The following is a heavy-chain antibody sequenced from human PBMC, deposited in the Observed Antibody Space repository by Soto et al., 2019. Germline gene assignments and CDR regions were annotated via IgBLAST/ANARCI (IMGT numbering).Heavy chain of an antibody. CDR3: AAYPHYYDSSGSYYYYYGMDV. D-gene: IGHD3-22*01. Sequence: SVKVSCKASGFTFTSSAMQWVRQARGQRLEWIGWIVVGSGNTNYAQKFQERVTITRDMSTSTAYMELSSLRSEDTAVYYCAAYPHYYDSSGSYYYYYGMDVWGQGTTVTVSS. J-gene: IGHJ6*02. CDR2: IVVGSGNT. V-gene: IGHV1-58*02. CDR1: GFTFTSSA.